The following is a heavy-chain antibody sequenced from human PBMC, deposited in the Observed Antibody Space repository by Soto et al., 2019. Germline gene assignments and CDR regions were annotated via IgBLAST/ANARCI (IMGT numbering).Heavy chain of an antibody. V-gene: IGHV4-30-2*01. CDR2: IFPSGTT. Sequence: PSETLSVTCGVSVGSLSGATYSWNWIRQPPGKGLEWIGYIFPSGTTYYNPSLKSRVTISIDVSKNQFSLSLRSLTAADTAVYYCARSREFDYWSQGTLVTVSS. J-gene: IGHJ4*02. CDR3: ARSREFDY. CDR1: VGSLSGATYS.